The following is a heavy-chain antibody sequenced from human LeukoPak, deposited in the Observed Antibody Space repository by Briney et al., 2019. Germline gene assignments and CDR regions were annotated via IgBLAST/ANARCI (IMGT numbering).Heavy chain of an antibody. J-gene: IGHJ5*02. CDR2: ISYDGSNK. CDR3: AKDSAPLYYDYVWGSYGNWFDP. CDR1: GFTFSSYG. D-gene: IGHD3-16*01. Sequence: GGSLRLSCAASGFTFSSYGMHWVRQAPGKGLEWVAVISYDGSNKYYADSVKGRFTISRDNSKSTLYLQMNSLRAEDTAVYYCAKDSAPLYYDYVWGSYGNWFDPWGQGTLVTVSS. V-gene: IGHV3-30*18.